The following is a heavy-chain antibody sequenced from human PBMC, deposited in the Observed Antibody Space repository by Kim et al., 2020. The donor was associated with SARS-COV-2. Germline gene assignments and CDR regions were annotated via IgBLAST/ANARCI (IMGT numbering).Heavy chain of an antibody. CDR1: GFAFSDHY. V-gene: IGHV3-72*01. CDR3: VRIYRNSLAYFDF. CDR2: IRNKANSYTT. D-gene: IGHD6-13*01. J-gene: IGHJ4*02. Sequence: GGSLRLSCAASGFAFSDHYMDWVRQAPGKGLEWVGRIRNKANSYTTEYGASVKGRFTISRDDSKNSLFLQMNSLKTEDTAVYYCVRIYRNSLAYFDFWGQGTLVTVSS.